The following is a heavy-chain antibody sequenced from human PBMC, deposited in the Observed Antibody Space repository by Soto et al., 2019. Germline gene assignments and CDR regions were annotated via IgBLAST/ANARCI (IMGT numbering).Heavy chain of an antibody. Sequence: PGGSLGLSCAASGFTFSSYAMSWVRQAPGKGLEWVSAISGSGGSTYYADSVKGRFTISRDNSKNTLYLQMNSLRSEDTAVSYCAAKGQQHLGYSIGMDVWGQGTTVTVAS. V-gene: IGHV3-23*01. CDR3: AAKGQQHLGYSIGMDV. J-gene: IGHJ6*02. D-gene: IGHD6-13*01. CDR1: GFTFSSYA. CDR2: ISGSGGST.